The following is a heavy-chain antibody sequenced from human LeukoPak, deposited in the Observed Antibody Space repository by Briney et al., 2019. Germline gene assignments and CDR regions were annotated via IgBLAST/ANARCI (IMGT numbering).Heavy chain of an antibody. CDR1: GGSISSYY. CDR3: ARNLHTGYWYFDL. J-gene: IGHJ2*01. CDR2: IYYSGST. V-gene: IGHV4-59*01. Sequence: SETLSLTCTVSGGSISSYYWSWIRQPPGQGLEWIGYIYYSGSTNYNPSLKSRVTISVDTSKNQFSLKLSSVTAADTAVYYCARNLHTGYWYFDLWGRGTLVTVSS. D-gene: IGHD1-14*01.